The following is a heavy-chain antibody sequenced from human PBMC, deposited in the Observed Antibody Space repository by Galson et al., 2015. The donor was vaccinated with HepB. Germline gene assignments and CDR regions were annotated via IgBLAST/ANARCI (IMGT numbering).Heavy chain of an antibody. D-gene: IGHD7-27*01. J-gene: IGHJ3*02. CDR2: TKPGGNER. CDR3: SRHRWGALDI. Sequence: SLRLSCAASGFTLSTYWMTWVRQTPGKGLEWVAYTKPGGNERDYVDSVKGRFTISRDNAENSLYLQMDSRRAEDTAVYYCSRHRWGALDIWGPGTMVTVSS. CDR1: GFTLSTYW. V-gene: IGHV3-7*03.